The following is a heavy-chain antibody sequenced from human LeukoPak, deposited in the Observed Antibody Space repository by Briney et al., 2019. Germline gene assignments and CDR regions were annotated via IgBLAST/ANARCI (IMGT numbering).Heavy chain of an antibody. J-gene: IGHJ4*02. CDR3: ARGGPKPIMGAADC. CDR1: GYTFTGDY. V-gene: IGHV1-2*02. D-gene: IGHD1-26*01. CDR2: INHNSGGA. Sequence: GASVTVSCKASGYTFTGDYIHWVRQAPGQGLEWMGWINHNSGGANYAPKFKGRVTMTRDTSISTTYMELNTLRSDDTAMYYCARGGPKPIMGAADCWGQGTLVTVSS.